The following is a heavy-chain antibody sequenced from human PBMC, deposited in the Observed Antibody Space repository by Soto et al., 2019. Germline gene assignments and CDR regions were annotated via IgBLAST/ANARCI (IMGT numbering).Heavy chain of an antibody. CDR3: AGTSSTRFDDAFDI. Sequence: EVQLVESGGGLVKPGGSLRLSCAASGFTFSSYSMNWVRQAPGKGLEWVSAISTTSSYIYYADSVKGRFTISRDNKKNYLYQQMNSRRAEDKTVDYCAGTSSTRFDDAFDIWGHGTMVTVSS. D-gene: IGHD2-2*01. V-gene: IGHV3-21*01. CDR2: ISTTSSYI. J-gene: IGHJ3*02. CDR1: GFTFSSYS.